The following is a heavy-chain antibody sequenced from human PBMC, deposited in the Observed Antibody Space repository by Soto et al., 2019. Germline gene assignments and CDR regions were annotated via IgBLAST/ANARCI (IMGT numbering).Heavy chain of an antibody. V-gene: IGHV1-69*13. CDR3: ARDDPVSNWFDP. Sequence: SVKVSCKASGGTFSSYAISWVRQAPGQGLEWMGGIIPIFGTANYAQKFQGRVTITADESTSTAYMELSSLRSEDTAVYYCARDDPVSNWFDPWGQGTLVTVSS. J-gene: IGHJ5*02. CDR1: GGTFSSYA. CDR2: IIPIFGTA.